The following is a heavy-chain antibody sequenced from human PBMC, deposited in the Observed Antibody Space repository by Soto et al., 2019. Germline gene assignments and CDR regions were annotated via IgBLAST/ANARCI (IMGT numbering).Heavy chain of an antibody. CDR2: FDTEDAET. V-gene: IGHV1-24*01. CDR3: ANLGAKYGSRSSCDNEFHY. J-gene: IGHJ4*01. D-gene: IGHD2-2*02. Sequence: VVSLQDSCQISGYTLTELSMHWVRQAPGKRHEWMGGFDTEDAETIYAQRFQGRVPMTEETPTDTAYMELSSLRAEDTAGYYCANLGAKYGSRSSCDNEFHYCG. CDR1: GYTLTELS.